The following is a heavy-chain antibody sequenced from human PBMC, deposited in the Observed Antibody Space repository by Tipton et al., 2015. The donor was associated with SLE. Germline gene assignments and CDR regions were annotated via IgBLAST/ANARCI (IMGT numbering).Heavy chain of an antibody. CDR3: ARAQREVDYAGRYRYFDL. CDR1: GFTFSTSW. D-gene: IGHD4-23*01. CDR2: IKEDGSEN. J-gene: IGHJ2*01. Sequence: GSLRLSCAASGFTFSTSWMTWLRQAPGKGLEWVASIKEDGSENYYVDSVKGRFTISRDNAKNSLHLEMNNLRAEDTAVYYCARAQREVDYAGRYRYFDLWGRGTLVTVSS. V-gene: IGHV3-7*01.